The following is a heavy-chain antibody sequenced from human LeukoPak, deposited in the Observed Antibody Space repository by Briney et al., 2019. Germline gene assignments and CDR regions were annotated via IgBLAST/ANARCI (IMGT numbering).Heavy chain of an antibody. D-gene: IGHD5-24*01. CDR3: AKSDGYNYPFDY. CDR1: GFTFSSYA. V-gene: IGHV3-23*01. CDR2: ISGSGVST. J-gene: IGHJ4*02. Sequence: GGSLRLSCAASGFTFSSYAMSWVRQAPGKGLEWVSAISGSGVSTYYADSVKGRFTISRDDSKKTLYLQMNSLRAEDTAVYYCAKSDGYNYPFDYWGQGTLVTVSS.